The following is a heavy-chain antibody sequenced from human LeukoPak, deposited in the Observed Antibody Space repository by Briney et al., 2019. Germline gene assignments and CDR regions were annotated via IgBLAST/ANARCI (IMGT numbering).Heavy chain of an antibody. J-gene: IGHJ4*02. V-gene: IGHV2-5*08. D-gene: IGHD6-13*01. CDR3: AHAGIAAAGYPLDY. Sequence: TLSLTCTVSGGSISSYYWSWIRQPPGKALEWLALIYWDDDKRYSPSLKSRLTITKDTSKNQVVLTMTNMDPVDTATYYCAHAGIAAAGYPLDYWGQGTLVTVSS. CDR2: IYWDDDK. CDR1: GGSISSYY.